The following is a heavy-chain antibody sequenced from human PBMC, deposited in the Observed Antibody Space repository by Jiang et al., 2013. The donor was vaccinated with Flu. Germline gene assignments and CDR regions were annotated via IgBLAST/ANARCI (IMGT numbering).Heavy chain of an antibody. CDR2: IYYSGST. Sequence: GPGLVKPSETLSLTCTVSGGSISSYYWSWIRQPPGKGLEWIGYIYYSGSTNYNPSLKSRVTISVDTSKNQFSLKLSSVTAADTAVYYCARDQRPIVGATFDAFDIVGPRDNGHRLF. CDR1: GGSISSYY. CDR3: ARDQRPIVGATFDAFDI. J-gene: IGHJ3*02. V-gene: IGHV4-59*01. D-gene: IGHD1-26*01.